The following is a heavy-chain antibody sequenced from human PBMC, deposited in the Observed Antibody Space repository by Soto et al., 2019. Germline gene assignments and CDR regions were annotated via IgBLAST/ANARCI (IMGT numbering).Heavy chain of an antibody. Sequence: QVQLVQSGAEVKKPGSSVKVSCKASGGTFSSYAISWVRQAPGQGLEWMGGIIPIFGTANYAQKFQGRVTITADEXTXTAYMELSSLRSEDTAVYYCAGVVLMVYATRGWFDPWGQGTLVTVSS. CDR2: IIPIFGTA. CDR3: AGVVLMVYATRGWFDP. V-gene: IGHV1-69*12. D-gene: IGHD2-8*01. J-gene: IGHJ5*02. CDR1: GGTFSSYA.